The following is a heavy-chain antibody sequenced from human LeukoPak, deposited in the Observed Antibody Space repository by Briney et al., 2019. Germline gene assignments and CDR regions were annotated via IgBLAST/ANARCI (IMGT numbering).Heavy chain of an antibody. CDR3: ASISGYDAYY. CDR1: GYSISSGYY. V-gene: IGHV4-38-2*02. CDR2: IYHSGST. Sequence: SETLSLTCTVSGYSISSGYYWGWIRQPPGKGLEWIGSIYHSGSTYYNPSLKSRVTISVDTSKNQFSLKLSSVTAADTAVYYCASISGYDAYYWGQGTLVTVSS. J-gene: IGHJ4*02. D-gene: IGHD5-12*01.